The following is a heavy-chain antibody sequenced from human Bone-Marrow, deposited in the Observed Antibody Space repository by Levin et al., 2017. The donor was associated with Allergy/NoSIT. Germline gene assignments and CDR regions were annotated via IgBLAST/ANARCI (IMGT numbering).Heavy chain of an antibody. V-gene: IGHV3-23*01. CDR2: ITPSGMDT. D-gene: IGHD3-3*01. J-gene: IGHJ4*02. Sequence: WVRQAPGKGLEWVSSITPSGMDTYYADSVKGRFTISLSPSKNVAYLQMISLSAEDTAVYFCAKAAKLYDFWSGYLDDWGQGTLVTVSS. CDR3: AKAAKLYDFWSGYLDD.